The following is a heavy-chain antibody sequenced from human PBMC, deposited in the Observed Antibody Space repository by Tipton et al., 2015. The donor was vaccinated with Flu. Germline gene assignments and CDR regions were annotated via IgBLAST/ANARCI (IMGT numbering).Heavy chain of an antibody. CDR3: ARRTSSSSDFDY. V-gene: IGHV3-11*01. J-gene: IGHJ4*02. Sequence: SLRLSCAASGFTFSDYYMSWIRQAPGKGLEWVSYISSSGSTIYYADSVKGRFTISRDNAKNSLYLQMNSLRAEDTAVYYCARRTSSSSDFDYWGQGTLVTVSS. D-gene: IGHD6-6*01. CDR1: GFTFSDYY. CDR2: ISSSGSTI.